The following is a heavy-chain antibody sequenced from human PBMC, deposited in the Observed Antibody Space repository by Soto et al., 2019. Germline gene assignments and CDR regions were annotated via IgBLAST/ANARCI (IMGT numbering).Heavy chain of an antibody. J-gene: IGHJ6*03. CDR2: IYYSGST. CDR3: ARAVLRYFDWVKRVDYMDV. V-gene: IGHV4-31*03. D-gene: IGHD3-9*01. CDR1: GGSISSGGYY. Sequence: SETLSLTCTVSGGSISSGGYYWSWIRQHPGKGLEWIGYIYYSGSTYYNPSLKSRVTISVDTSKNQFSLKLSSVTAADTAVYYCARAVLRYFDWVKRVDYMDVWGKGTTVTVSS.